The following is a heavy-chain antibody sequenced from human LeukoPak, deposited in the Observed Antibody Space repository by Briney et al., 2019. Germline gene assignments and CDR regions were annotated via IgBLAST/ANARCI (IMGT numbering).Heavy chain of an antibody. CDR1: GYTFTSYD. CDR2: MNPNSGNT. CDR3: ARGPTRYCSGGSCYGEYYFDY. D-gene: IGHD2-15*01. Sequence: GASVKVSCKASGYTFTSYDINWVRQASGQGLEWVGWMNPNSGNTGYAQKFQGRVTMTRNTSISTAYMGLSSLRSEDTAVYYCARGPTRYCSGGSCYGEYYFDYWGQGTLVTVSS. J-gene: IGHJ4*02. V-gene: IGHV1-8*01.